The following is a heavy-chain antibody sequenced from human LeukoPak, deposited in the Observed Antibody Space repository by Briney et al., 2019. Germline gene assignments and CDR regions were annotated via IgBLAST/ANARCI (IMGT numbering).Heavy chain of an antibody. CDR1: GFTFTRYA. J-gene: IGHJ4*02. CDR2: VSYDGNDK. Sequence: GRSLRLSCVASGFTFTRYAMHWVRQAPGKGLEWVTVVSYDGNDKYYADSVKGRFTISRDNSKNTVYLQMNSLRAEDTAVYYRARDDALATDGFDSWGQGTLVTVSS. CDR3: ARDDALATDGFDS. D-gene: IGHD5-24*01. V-gene: IGHV3-30*04.